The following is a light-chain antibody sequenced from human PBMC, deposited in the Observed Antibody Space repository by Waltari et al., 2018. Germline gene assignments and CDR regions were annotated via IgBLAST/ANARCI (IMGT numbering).Light chain of an antibody. V-gene: IGLV2-8*01. CDR3: SSYAGSKVV. Sequence: QSALTQPPSASGSPGPSVTISCPGTSSDVGGSNYVSWYQQHPGKAPKLMIYEVSKRPAGVPDRFSGSKSGNTASLTVSGLQAEDEADYYCSSYAGSKVVFGGGTKLTVL. J-gene: IGLJ3*02. CDR1: SSDVGGSNY. CDR2: EVS.